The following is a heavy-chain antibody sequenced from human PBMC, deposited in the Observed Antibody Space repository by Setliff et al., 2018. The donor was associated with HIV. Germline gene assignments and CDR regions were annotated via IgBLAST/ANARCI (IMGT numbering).Heavy chain of an antibody. CDR3: ARGVPAVTGYHFDY. CDR1: GFTFGDYA. CDR2: IRGKAYGETA. V-gene: IGHV3-49*04. D-gene: IGHD6-19*01. J-gene: IGHJ4*02. Sequence: GGSLRLSCTASGFTFGDYAVSWVRQAPGKGLEWVGFIRGKAYGETADFAASLKGRFTISRDDSKSIAYLQMNSLTSEDTAVYYCARGVPAVTGYHFDYWGQGTLVTVSS.